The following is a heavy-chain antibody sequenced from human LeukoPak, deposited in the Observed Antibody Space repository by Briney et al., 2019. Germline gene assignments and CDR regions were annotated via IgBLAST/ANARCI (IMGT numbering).Heavy chain of an antibody. CDR3: AREGRRITMVRGVNYFDY. D-gene: IGHD3-10*01. CDR2: IIPIFGTA. Sequence: GASVKVSCKASGGTFSSYAISWVRQAPGQGLEWMGRIIPIFGTANYAQKFQGRVTITTDESTSTAYMELSSLRFEDTAVYYCAREGRRITMVRGVNYFDYWGQGTLVTVSS. CDR1: GGTFSSYA. V-gene: IGHV1-69*05. J-gene: IGHJ4*02.